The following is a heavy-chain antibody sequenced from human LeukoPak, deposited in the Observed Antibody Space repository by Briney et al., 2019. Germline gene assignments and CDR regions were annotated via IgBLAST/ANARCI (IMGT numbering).Heavy chain of an antibody. Sequence: ASVKVSCKASGYTFTSYAMHWVRQAPGQRLEWMGGIIPIFGTANYAQKFQGRVTITADESTSTAYMELSSLRSEDTAVYYCAREFGGNSVWFDPWGQGTLVTVSS. V-gene: IGHV1-69*13. D-gene: IGHD4-23*01. CDR2: IIPIFGTA. J-gene: IGHJ5*02. CDR1: GYTFTSYA. CDR3: AREFGGNSVWFDP.